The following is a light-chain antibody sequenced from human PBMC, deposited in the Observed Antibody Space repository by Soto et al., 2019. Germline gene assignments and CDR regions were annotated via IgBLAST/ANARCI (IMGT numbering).Light chain of an antibody. Sequence: EIVMTQSPATLSVSPGDRATLSCRASQSVSSYLAWYQQKPGQAPRLLIYDASNRATGIPARFSGSGSGTDFTLTISSLQSEDCAIYYCQQYHTWPITFGGGTKVDIK. CDR2: DAS. V-gene: IGKV3D-15*01. CDR3: QQYHTWPIT. CDR1: QSVSSY. J-gene: IGKJ4*01.